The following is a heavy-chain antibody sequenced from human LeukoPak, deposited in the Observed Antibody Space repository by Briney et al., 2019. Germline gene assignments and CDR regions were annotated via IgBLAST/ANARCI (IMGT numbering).Heavy chain of an antibody. CDR1: GFTFSTYW. CDR3: ARVAATFDY. J-gene: IGHJ4*02. V-gene: IGHV3-7*01. Sequence: GGSLRLSCAASGFTFSTYWMSWVRQAPGRGLYWVANINRDGSEEYYGDSVKGRFTISRDNAKNSLYLQMNSLRAEDTAVYYCARVAATFDYWGQGTLVTVSS. CDR2: INRDGSEE. D-gene: IGHD2-15*01.